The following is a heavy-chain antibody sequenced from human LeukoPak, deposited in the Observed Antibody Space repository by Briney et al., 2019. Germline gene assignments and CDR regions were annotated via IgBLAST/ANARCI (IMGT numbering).Heavy chain of an antibody. V-gene: IGHV4-59*08. CDR3: ARHDVAGATTDYFQH. D-gene: IGHD1-26*01. J-gene: IGHJ1*01. CDR1: GGSISSYY. Sequence: SETLSLTCTVSGGSISSYYRSWLRQPPGKGPEWIGYIYYSGSTRYNPSLKSRVTISVDTSKNQISLKLGSVTAADTAVYYCARHDVAGATTDYFQHWGQGTLVTVSS. CDR2: IYYSGST.